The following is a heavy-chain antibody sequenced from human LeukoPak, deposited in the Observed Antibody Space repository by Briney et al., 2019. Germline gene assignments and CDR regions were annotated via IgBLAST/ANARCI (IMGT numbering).Heavy chain of an antibody. D-gene: IGHD5-18*01. CDR3: ARAAGDSYGYRYYFDY. CDR2: INPNGGST. J-gene: IGHJ4*02. CDR1: GYTFTNYY. V-gene: IGHV1-46*01. Sequence: ASVEVSCKASGYTFTNYYIHWVRQAPGQGLDWMGLINPNGGSTTYAQKFQGRVTMTRDTSTSTVYMQLSSLRSEDTVVYFCARAAGDSYGYRYYFDYWGQGTLVTVSS.